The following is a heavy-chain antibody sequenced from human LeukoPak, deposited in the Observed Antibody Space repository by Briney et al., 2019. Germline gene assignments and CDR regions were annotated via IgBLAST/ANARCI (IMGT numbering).Heavy chain of an antibody. V-gene: IGHV3-64D*08. J-gene: IGHJ3*02. CDR1: GFIFSRFV. CDR2: ISSSGGNT. D-gene: IGHD3-22*01. Sequence: GGSLRLSCSASGFIFSRFVMHWVRQAPGQGLEHVSAISSSGGNTYYADSVKGRFTISRDNSNNTLFLQMSSLRAEDTAIYYCVRDPHRAMIIPGAFVIWGQGTRVIVSS. CDR3: VRDPHRAMIIPGAFVI.